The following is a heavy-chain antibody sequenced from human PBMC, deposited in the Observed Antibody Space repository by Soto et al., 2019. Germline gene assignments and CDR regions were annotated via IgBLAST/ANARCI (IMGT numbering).Heavy chain of an antibody. V-gene: IGHV4-39*07. Sequence: SETLSLTCTVSGGSISSSSYYWGWIRQPPGKGLEWIGCTYYSGSTYYNPSLKSRVTISVDTSKNQFSLKLSSVTAADTAVYYCASTSGWYTDWGQGTLVTVSS. J-gene: IGHJ4*02. CDR1: GGSISSSSYY. CDR3: ASTSGWYTD. D-gene: IGHD6-19*01. CDR2: TYYSGST.